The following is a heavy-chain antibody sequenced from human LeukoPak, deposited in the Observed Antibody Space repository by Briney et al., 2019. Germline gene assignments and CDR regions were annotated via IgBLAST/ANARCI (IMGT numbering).Heavy chain of an antibody. CDR2: IYTSGST. CDR1: VGPLSSYY. CDR3: ARVLQYSSSQSFDY. Sequence: SETLSLTCTVSVGPLSSYYWSWIRQPAGKGLEWIGRIYTSGSTNYNPSLKSRVTMSVDTSKNQFSLKLSSVTAADTAVYYCARVLQYSSSQSFDYWGQGTLVTVSS. J-gene: IGHJ4*02. D-gene: IGHD6-6*01. V-gene: IGHV4-4*07.